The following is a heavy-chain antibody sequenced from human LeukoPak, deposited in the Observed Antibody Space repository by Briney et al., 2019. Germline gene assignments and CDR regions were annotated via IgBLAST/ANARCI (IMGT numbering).Heavy chain of an antibody. CDR1: GGSISSSSYY. D-gene: IGHD3-9*01. V-gene: IGHV4-39*01. Sequence: SETLSLTCTISGGSISSSSYYWGWIRQPPGKGLEWIGNIYYSGSTYYNPSLKSRVSISVDTSKNQVSLKLSSVTAADTAVYYCARSSPDYDILTGYLLIGCFDPWGQGTLVTVSS. J-gene: IGHJ5*02. CDR3: ARSSPDYDILTGYLLIGCFDP. CDR2: IYYSGST.